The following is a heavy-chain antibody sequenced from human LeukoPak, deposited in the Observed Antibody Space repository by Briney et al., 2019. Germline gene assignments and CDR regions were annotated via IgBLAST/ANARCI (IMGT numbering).Heavy chain of an antibody. Sequence: PGGSLRLSCAASGLNFRKSWMTWVRQAPGRGLEWVANIKDDGSEKFYVDSVKGRFTISRDDAKSSLYLRMNSLRAEDTAVYYCTNWGDTWGLDFWGQGVLVSVSS. CDR1: GLNFRKSW. CDR3: TNWGDTWGLDF. D-gene: IGHD7-27*01. CDR2: IKDDGSEK. V-gene: IGHV3-7*01. J-gene: IGHJ4*02.